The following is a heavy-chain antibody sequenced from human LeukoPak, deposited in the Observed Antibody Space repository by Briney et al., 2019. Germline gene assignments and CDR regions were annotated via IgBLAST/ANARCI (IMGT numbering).Heavy chain of an antibody. V-gene: IGHV6-1*01. D-gene: IGHD3-3*01. CDR2: TYYRSKWYN. CDR3: AKGGYDFWSGYYTYNWFDP. CDR1: GDSVSSNSAA. Sequence: SQTLSLTFAISGDSVSSNSAAWNWLRQSPSRGLEWLGRTYYRSKWYNDYAVSVKSRITINPDTSKNQFSLQLNSVTPEDTAVYYCAKGGYDFWSGYYTYNWFDPWGQGTLVTVSS. J-gene: IGHJ5*02.